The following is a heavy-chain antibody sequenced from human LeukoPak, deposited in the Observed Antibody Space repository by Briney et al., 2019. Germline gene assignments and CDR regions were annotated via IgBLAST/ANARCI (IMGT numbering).Heavy chain of an antibody. V-gene: IGHV4-4*02. CDR3: ARDSSGWKYGFDY. CDR1: GGSISNSNR. Sequence: SETLSLTCAVSGGSISNSNRWSWVRQPPGKGLEWIGEIYHSGSTNYNPSLKSRVTISVDKSKNQFSLKLSSVTAADTAVYYCARDSSGWKYGFDYWGQGTLVTVSS. J-gene: IGHJ4*02. D-gene: IGHD6-19*01. CDR2: IYHSGST.